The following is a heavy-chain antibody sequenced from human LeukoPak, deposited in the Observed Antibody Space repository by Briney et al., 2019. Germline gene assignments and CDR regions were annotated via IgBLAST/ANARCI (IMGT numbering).Heavy chain of an antibody. V-gene: IGHV4-34*01. CDR3: ARFNSGSYQHYFDY. D-gene: IGHD1-26*01. J-gene: IGHJ4*02. Sequence: SETLSLTCAVYGGSFSGYYWSWIRQPPGKGLEWIGEINHSGSTNHNPSLKSRVTISVDTSKNQFSLKLSSVTAADTAVYYCARFNSGSYQHYFDYWGQGTLVTVSS. CDR1: GGSFSGYY. CDR2: INHSGST.